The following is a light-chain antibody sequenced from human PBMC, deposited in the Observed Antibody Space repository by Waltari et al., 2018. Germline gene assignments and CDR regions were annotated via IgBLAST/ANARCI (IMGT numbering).Light chain of an antibody. CDR1: QSILFTSNNKNY. CDR2: WAS. Sequence: DIMMTQSPDSLAVSLGERPTINCKSSQSILFTSNNKNYLAWYQQRPGQPPKLLIYWASTRESGVPDRFSGSGSGTDFTLTISSLQTEDVAVYYCQQYYSTPYTFGQGTKLEI. J-gene: IGKJ2*01. V-gene: IGKV4-1*01. CDR3: QQYYSTPYT.